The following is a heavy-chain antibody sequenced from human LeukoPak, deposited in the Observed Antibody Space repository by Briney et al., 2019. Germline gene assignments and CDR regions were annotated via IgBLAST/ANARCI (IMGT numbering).Heavy chain of an antibody. Sequence: TSETLSLTCAVSGYSISSGYYWGWIRQPPGKGLEWIGSIYHSGSTYYNPSLKSRVTISVDTSKNQFSLKLSSVTAADTAVYYCARNYGSGSYMGLRDYWGQGTLVTVSS. CDR1: GYSISSGYY. V-gene: IGHV4-38-2*01. J-gene: IGHJ4*02. CDR3: ARNYGSGSYMGLRDY. D-gene: IGHD3-10*01. CDR2: IYHSGST.